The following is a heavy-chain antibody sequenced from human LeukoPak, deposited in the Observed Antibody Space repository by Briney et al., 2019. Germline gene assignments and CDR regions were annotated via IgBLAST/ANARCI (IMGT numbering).Heavy chain of an antibody. J-gene: IGHJ4*02. CDR1: GYSFTNYW. D-gene: IGHD6-13*01. CDR3: ARQGAAAGNDY. Sequence: GESLKTSCKGSGYSFTNYWIGWVRQMPGKGLEWMAIIYPGDSDTRYSPSFQGQVTISADKSISTAYLQWSSLKASDTAMYYCARQGAAAGNDYWGQGTLVTVSS. V-gene: IGHV5-51*01. CDR2: IYPGDSDT.